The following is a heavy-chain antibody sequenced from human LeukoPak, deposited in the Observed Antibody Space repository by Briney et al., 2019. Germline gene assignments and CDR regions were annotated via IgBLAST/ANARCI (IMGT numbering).Heavy chain of an antibody. Sequence: GGSLTLSCEVSGFTSSTAWLTWVRQAPGRGLEWVSGINWNGKTTGYADSVKGRFTISRDNDKNSLYLQMNGLRADDTALYHCVRVGGYYYYYYMDVWGRGTTVTVSS. CDR3: VRVGGYYYYYYMDV. CDR1: GFTSSTAW. J-gene: IGHJ6*03. D-gene: IGHD3-16*01. CDR2: INWNGKTT. V-gene: IGHV3-20*01.